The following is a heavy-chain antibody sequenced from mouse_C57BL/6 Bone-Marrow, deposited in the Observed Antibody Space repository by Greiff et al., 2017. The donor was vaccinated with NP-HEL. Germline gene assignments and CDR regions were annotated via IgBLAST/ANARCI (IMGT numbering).Heavy chain of an antibody. CDR2: FYPGSGSI. CDR3: ARHAHHYYGSSLYAMDY. Sequence: VMLVESGAELVKPGASVKLSCKASGYTFTEYTIHWVKQRSGQGLEWIGWFYPGSGSIKYNEKFKDKATLTADKSSSTVYMELSRLTSEDSAVYYCARHAHHYYGSSLYAMDYWGQGTSVTVSS. V-gene: IGHV1-62-2*01. CDR1: GYTFTEYT. D-gene: IGHD1-1*01. J-gene: IGHJ4*01.